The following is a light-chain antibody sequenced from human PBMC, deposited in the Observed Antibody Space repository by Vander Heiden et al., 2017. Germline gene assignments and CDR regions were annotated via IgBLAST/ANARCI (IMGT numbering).Light chain of an antibody. V-gene: IGLV1-44*01. CDR3: SAWDDSMNGRDV. J-gene: IGLJ2*01. CDR1: SSNIGNNN. CDR2: ISV. Sequence: QAVLTQPPSASGTPGQRVTMSCSGSSSNIGNNNVNWFQHLPGTAPKLLIYISVHRPSGVADRFSASNSGTSASPAISGLQSDDEADYYCSAWDDSMNGRDVFGGGTKLTVL.